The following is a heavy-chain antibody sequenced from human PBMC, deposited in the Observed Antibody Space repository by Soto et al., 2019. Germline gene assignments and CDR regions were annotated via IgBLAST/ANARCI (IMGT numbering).Heavy chain of an antibody. J-gene: IGHJ4*02. CDR1: GLIFSDVW. Sequence: GGSLRLSCAASGLIFSDVWITWVRQAPGKGLEWVGRIKTKPDDGTIDYAAPVRGRFTISRDDSKNTLYLQMTSLTPDDTGVYYCTTSTLGVDFWGPGTLVTVSS. CDR2: IKTKPDDGTI. D-gene: IGHD1-1*01. CDR3: TTSTLGVDF. V-gene: IGHV3-15*01.